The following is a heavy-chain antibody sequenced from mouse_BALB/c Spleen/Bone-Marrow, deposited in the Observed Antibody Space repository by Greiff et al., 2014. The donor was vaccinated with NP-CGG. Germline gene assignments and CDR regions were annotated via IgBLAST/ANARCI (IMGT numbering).Heavy chain of an antibody. Sequence: QVQLQQSDAELVKPGASVKISCKASGYTFTDHAIHWVKQKPEQGLEWIGYISPGTGSIKYNEKFKDKVTLTADKSSSTAYMQLNRLTSEDSTVYFCNYYGNTFDYWGQGTTLTVSS. J-gene: IGHJ2*01. CDR1: GYTFTDHA. V-gene: IGHV1S53*02. CDR3: NYYGNTFDY. D-gene: IGHD1-1*01. CDR2: ISPGTGSI.